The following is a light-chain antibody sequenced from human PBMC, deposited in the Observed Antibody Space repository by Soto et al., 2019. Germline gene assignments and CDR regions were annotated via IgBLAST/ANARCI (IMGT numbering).Light chain of an antibody. CDR1: QSFSNNY. V-gene: IGKV3-20*01. J-gene: IGKJ1*01. Sequence: EIVLTQSPGTLYFSPGERATLSFRASQSFSNNYLAWYQQKPGQAPRLLIYGASSRATGIPDRFSGSGSGTDFTLTISRLEPEDFAVYYCQQYRDSRTFGQGTKVDIK. CDR3: QQYRDSRT. CDR2: GAS.